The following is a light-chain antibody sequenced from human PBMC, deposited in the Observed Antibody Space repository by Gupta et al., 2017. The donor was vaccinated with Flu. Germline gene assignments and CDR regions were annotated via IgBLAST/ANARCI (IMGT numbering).Light chain of an antibody. CDR1: SGHSNYA. Sequence: QVVLTQSPSASASLGASVKLTCTLSSGHSNYAIAWHQQQPEKGPRYLMNLNSDGSHSKGDGIPDRFSGSSSGAERYLTISSLQSEDEADYYCQTWGTGIGVFGGGTKLTVL. CDR3: QTWGTGIGV. CDR2: LNSDGSH. V-gene: IGLV4-69*01. J-gene: IGLJ3*02.